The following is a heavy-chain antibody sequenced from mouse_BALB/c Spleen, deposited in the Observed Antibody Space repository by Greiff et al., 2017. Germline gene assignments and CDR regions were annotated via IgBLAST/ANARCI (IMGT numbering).Heavy chain of an antibody. J-gene: IGHJ3*01. Sequence: EVKVVESGGDLVKPGGSLKLSCAASGFTFSSYGMSWVRQTPDKRLELVATINSNGGSTYYPDSVKGRFTISRDNAKNTLYLQMSSLKSEDTAMYYCARRYGSSYPWFAYWGQGTLVTVSA. CDR2: INSNGGST. V-gene: IGHV5-6-3*01. CDR3: ARRYGSSYPWFAY. CDR1: GFTFSSYG. D-gene: IGHD1-1*01.